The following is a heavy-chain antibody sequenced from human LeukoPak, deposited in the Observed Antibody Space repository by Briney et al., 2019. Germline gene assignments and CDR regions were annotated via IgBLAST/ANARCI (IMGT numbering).Heavy chain of an antibody. V-gene: IGHV3-23*01. CDR1: GFTFSSYG. CDR2: ISGGAVST. Sequence: GGSLRLSCAASGFTFSSYGMSWVRQAPGKGLEWVSGISGGAVSTNYADSVKGRFTISRDNAKKSLYLQMNSLRAEDTAVYYCARHLSGITGYTYGRGIDYWGQGTLVTVSS. D-gene: IGHD5-18*01. J-gene: IGHJ4*02. CDR3: ARHLSGITGYTYGRGIDY.